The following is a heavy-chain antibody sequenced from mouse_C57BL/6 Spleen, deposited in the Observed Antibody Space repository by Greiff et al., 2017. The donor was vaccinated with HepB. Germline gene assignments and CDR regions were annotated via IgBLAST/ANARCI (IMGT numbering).Heavy chain of an antibody. Sequence: QVQLQQSGAELVRPGSSVKLSCKASGYTFTSYWMHWVKQRPIQGLEWIGNIDPSDSETHYNQKFKDKATLTVDNSSSTAYMQLSSLTSEDSAVYYCAREETYGSSYWFAYWGQGTLVTVSA. CDR3: AREETYGSSYWFAY. J-gene: IGHJ3*01. V-gene: IGHV1-52*01. D-gene: IGHD1-1*01. CDR1: GYTFTSYW. CDR2: IDPSDSET.